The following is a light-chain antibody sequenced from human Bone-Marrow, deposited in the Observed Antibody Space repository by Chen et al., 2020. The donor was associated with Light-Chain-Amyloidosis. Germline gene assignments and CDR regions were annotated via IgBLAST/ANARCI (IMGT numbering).Light chain of an antibody. Sequence: QVVLTQSPSASAPLGASVKPTCTLSTEHSTYAIAWLQQQPEKGPRYLMKLNGDGRHTKGNGIPDRFSGSSSGAERYLTISSLQSEDEADYYCQTWDTDIRVFGGGTKLTVL. V-gene: IGLV4-69*01. CDR1: TEHSTYA. CDR3: QTWDTDIRV. J-gene: IGLJ3*02. CDR2: LNGDGRH.